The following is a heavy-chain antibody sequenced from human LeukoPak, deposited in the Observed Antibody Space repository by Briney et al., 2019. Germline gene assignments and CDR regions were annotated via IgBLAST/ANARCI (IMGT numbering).Heavy chain of an antibody. V-gene: IGHV3-21*01. D-gene: IGHD6-19*01. Sequence: PGGSLRLSCAASGFTFSTYSMNWVRQAPGKGLEWVSSISSSGSYIYYADSVKGRFTISRDNSKNTLYLQMNSLRAEDTAVYYCARDISQQLTPPYSSGWLYWGQGTLVTVSS. CDR2: ISSSGSYI. CDR1: GFTFSTYS. J-gene: IGHJ4*02. CDR3: ARDISQQLTPPYSSGWLY.